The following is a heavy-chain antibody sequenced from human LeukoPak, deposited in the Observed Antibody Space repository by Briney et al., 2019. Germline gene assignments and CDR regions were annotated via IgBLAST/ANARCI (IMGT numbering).Heavy chain of an antibody. CDR2: ISYDGSNK. CDR3: AKTPRKDYYYGMDV. CDR1: RFTFSSYG. V-gene: IGHV3-30*18. J-gene: IGHJ6*04. Sequence: GRSLRLSCAASRFTFSSYGMHWVRQAPGKGLEWVAVISYDGSNKYYADSVKGRFTISRDNSKNTLYLQMNSLRAEDTAVYYCAKTPRKDYYYGMDVWGKGTTVTVSS.